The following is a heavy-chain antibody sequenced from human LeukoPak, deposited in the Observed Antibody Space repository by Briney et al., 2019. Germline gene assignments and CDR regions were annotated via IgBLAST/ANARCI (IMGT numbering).Heavy chain of an antibody. D-gene: IGHD6-13*01. CDR2: ISWNSGGI. J-gene: IGHJ4*02. CDR1: GFTFDDYA. Sequence: GGSLRLSCAASGFTFDDYAMHWVRQAPGKGLEWVSGISWNSGGIGYADSVKGRFTISRDNAKNSLYLQMNSLRAEDTALYYCAKNMRGTSWSPFDYWGQGTLVTVSS. V-gene: IGHV3-9*01. CDR3: AKNMRGTSWSPFDY.